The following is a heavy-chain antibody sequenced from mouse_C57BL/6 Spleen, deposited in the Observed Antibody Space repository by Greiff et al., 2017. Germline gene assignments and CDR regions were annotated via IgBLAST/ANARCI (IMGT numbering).Heavy chain of an antibody. CDR3: ARDDGYFRWFAD. V-gene: IGHV1-72*01. CDR1: GYTFTSYW. CDR2: IDPNSGGT. J-gene: IGHJ3*01. D-gene: IGHD2-3*01. Sequence: QVQLQQPGAELVKPGASVKLSCKASGYTFTSYWMHWVKQRPGRGLEWIGRIDPNSGGTKYNEKFKSKATLTVDKPSSTADMQLSSRTSKDSAVYECARDDGYFRWFADWGQGTLVTVSA.